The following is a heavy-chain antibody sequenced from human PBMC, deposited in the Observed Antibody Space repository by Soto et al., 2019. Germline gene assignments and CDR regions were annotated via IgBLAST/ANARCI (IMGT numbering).Heavy chain of an antibody. CDR2: INHSGST. CDR1: GGSFSGYY. V-gene: IGHV4-34*01. CDR3: ARGGNSGWPLDY. J-gene: IGHJ4*02. D-gene: IGHD6-19*01. Sequence: SETLSLTCAVYGGSFSGYYWTWIRQPPGKGLEWIGEINHSGSTNYNPSLKSRLTISVDTSKNKFSLKLSSVTAADTDVYYCARGGNSGWPLDYWGQGTLVTFSS.